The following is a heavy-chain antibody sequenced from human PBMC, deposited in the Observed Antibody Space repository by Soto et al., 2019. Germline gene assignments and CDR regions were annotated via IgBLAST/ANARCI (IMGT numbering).Heavy chain of an antibody. D-gene: IGHD3-16*01. CDR2: IRASGSDT. CDR1: GFTFSSYT. J-gene: IGHJ6*02. Sequence: EVQLLESGGGLVQPGGSLRLSCAASGFTFSSYTLSWVRQAPGKGLEWVSAIRASGSDTFYADSVKGRFTISRDNSKNTLYLQMNSLRAEDTDIYYGAKRGDYYYYGMNVGGQGTTVTVSS. V-gene: IGHV3-23*01. CDR3: AKRGDYYYYGMNV.